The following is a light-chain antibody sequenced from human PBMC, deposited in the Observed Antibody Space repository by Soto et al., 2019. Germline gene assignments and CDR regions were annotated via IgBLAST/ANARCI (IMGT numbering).Light chain of an antibody. J-gene: IGLJ1*01. CDR3: SSYRSGGTFV. CDR1: SSDFGNYNL. CDR2: EVN. V-gene: IGLV2-14*02. Sequence: QSALTQPASVSGSPGQSITISCTGTSSDFGNYNLVSWYQQHPGKVPKLILFEVNKRPSGVSGRFSGPKSGNTASLTISGLQAEDEADYYCSSYRSGGTFVFGSGTKLTVL.